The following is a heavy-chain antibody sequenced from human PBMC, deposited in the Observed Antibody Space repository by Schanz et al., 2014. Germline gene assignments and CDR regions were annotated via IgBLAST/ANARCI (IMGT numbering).Heavy chain of an antibody. CDR1: GFTFSDYW. CDR2: ITGASDHI. V-gene: IGHV3-23*04. CDR3: AKGPYYYYYMDV. Sequence: EVQLVESGGGLVQPGGSLRLSCTASGFTFSDYWMSWVRQAPGKGLEWVSGITGASDHIDYAESVKGRFTISGDSSKYTVYLQMNSLRADDTGVYYCAKGPYYYYYMDVWGNGTTVTVSS. J-gene: IGHJ6*03.